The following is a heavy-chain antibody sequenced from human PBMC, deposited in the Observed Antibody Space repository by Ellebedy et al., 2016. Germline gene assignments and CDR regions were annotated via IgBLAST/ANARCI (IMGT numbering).Heavy chain of an antibody. CDR3: ARVDYDILTGSLMDV. Sequence: ASVKVSXXASGGTFSSYAISWVRQAPGQGLEWMGWISAYNGNTNYAQKLQGRVTMTTDTSTSTAYMELRSLRSDDTAVYYCARVDYDILTGSLMDVWGQGTTVTVSS. D-gene: IGHD3-9*01. J-gene: IGHJ6*02. CDR1: GGTFSSYA. CDR2: ISAYNGNT. V-gene: IGHV1-18*01.